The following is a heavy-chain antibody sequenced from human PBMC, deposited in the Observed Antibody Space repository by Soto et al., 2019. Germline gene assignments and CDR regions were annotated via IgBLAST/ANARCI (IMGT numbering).Heavy chain of an antibody. J-gene: IGHJ6*02. CDR2: IWYDGSKK. Sequence: QVQLVESGGGVVQPGRSLRLSCAASGFTFSSYGMHWVRQAPGKGLEWVAIIWYDGSKKYYADSVKGRFTISRDTSKNTLYLHMTSLRDEDTAVYYCARAQQGSSGASFYYYYCMDVWGQGTTVTVSS. CDR3: ARAQQGSSGASFYYYYCMDV. CDR1: GFTFSSYG. V-gene: IGHV3-33*01. D-gene: IGHD6-19*01.